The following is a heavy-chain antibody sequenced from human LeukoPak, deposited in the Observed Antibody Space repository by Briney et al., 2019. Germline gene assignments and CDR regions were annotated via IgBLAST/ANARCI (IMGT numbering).Heavy chain of an antibody. D-gene: IGHD3-22*01. J-gene: IGHJ4*02. CDR2: INHSGST. CDR1: GGSFSGYY. CDR3: ARHEALTYYYDSSGYYFGY. V-gene: IGHV4-34*01. Sequence: SETLSLTCAVYGGSFSGYYWSWIRQPPGKGLEWIGEINHSGSTNYNPSLKSRVTISVDTSKNQFSLELSSVTAADTAVYYCARHEALTYYYDSSGYYFGYWGQGTLVTVSS.